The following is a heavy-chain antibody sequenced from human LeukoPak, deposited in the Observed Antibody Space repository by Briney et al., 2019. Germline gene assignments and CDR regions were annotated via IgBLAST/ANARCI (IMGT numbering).Heavy chain of an antibody. V-gene: IGHV4-4*02. D-gene: IGHD3-10*01. CDR1: GGSITQTNY. CDR2: VNLQGGT. J-gene: IGHJ5*02. Sequence: SGTLSLTCDVSGGSITQTNYWTWVRQPPGKGLEWIGEVNLQGGTNYNPSLLRRVAISVDTSANHVSLQMTSVTAADTAVYYCARFYMVRGVMGRGPPDWFDPWGQGTLVTVSS. CDR3: ARFYMVRGVMGRGPPDWFDP.